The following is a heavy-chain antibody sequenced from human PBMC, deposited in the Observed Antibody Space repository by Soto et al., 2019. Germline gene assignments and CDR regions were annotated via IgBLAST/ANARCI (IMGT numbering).Heavy chain of an antibody. J-gene: IGHJ6*02. D-gene: IGHD1-7*01. CDR3: ASPQKAYNWNYPRPYYYYGMDV. Sequence: SVKVSCKASGGTFSSYAISWVRQAPGQGLEWMGGIIPIFGTANYAQKFQGRATITADESTSTAYMELSSLRSEDTAVYYCASPQKAYNWNYPRPYYYYGMDVWGQGTTVTVSS. V-gene: IGHV1-69*13. CDR2: IIPIFGTA. CDR1: GGTFSSYA.